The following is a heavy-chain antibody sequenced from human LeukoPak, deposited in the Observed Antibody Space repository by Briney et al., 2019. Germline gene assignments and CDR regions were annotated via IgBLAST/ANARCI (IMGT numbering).Heavy chain of an antibody. CDR1: GFNFSSYA. Sequence: PGGSLRLSCAASGFNFSSYAMGWVRQAPGKGLEWVSAISGSGGNTYYPDSVKGRFTLSRDNSKNTLFLHMNSLRAEDTAVYYCAKGPKIPAPTYYFDYWGQGTLVTVSS. CDR3: AKGPKIPAPTYYFDY. J-gene: IGHJ4*02. V-gene: IGHV3-23*01. CDR2: ISGSGGNT. D-gene: IGHD2-2*01.